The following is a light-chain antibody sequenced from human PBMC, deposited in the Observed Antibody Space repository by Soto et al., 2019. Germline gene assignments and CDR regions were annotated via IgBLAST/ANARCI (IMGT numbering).Light chain of an antibody. CDR2: GAS. V-gene: IGKV3-15*01. CDR3: QQYDNSPPLT. Sequence: EIVMTQSPATLSGSPGERATLSCRASPSVGSNLAWYQQKPGQAPRLLIYGASSRAMGIPARFSGSGSGTQFTLTISSLQSEDFAVYYCQQYDNSPPLTFGGGTKVDIK. J-gene: IGKJ4*01. CDR1: PSVGSN.